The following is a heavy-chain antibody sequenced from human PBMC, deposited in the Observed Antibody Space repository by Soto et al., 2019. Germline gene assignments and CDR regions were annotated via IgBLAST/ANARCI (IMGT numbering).Heavy chain of an antibody. CDR1: GFTLSYYT. V-gene: IGHV3-30-3*01. CDR3: ARTSESIGWSRGWFDP. D-gene: IGHD6-19*01. CDR2: MSYDGTNQ. Sequence: QVQLVESGGGVVQPGRSLRLSCAASGFTLSYYTIHWVRQAPGKGLEWVAVMSYDGTNQYFADSVKGRFTISRDNSKNTLYLQMNSLRPDDTAVYYCARTSESIGWSRGWFDPWGQGTLVTVSS. J-gene: IGHJ5*02.